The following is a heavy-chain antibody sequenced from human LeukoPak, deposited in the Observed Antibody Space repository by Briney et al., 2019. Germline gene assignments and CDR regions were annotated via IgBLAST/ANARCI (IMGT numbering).Heavy chain of an antibody. J-gene: IGHJ5*02. D-gene: IGHD5-12*01. CDR2: ISGSGGST. V-gene: IGHV3-23*01. Sequence: GGSLRLSCAASGFTFSSYAMSWVRQAPGKGLEWVSAISGSGGSTYYADSVKGRFTISRDNSKNTLYLQINSLRAEDTAVYYCAKGEAATTGNWFDPWGQGTLVTVSS. CDR3: AKGEAATTGNWFDP. CDR1: GFTFSSYA.